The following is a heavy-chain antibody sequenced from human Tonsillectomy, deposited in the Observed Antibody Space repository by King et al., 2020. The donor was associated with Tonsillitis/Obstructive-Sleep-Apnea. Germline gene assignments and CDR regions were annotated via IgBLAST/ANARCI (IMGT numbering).Heavy chain of an antibody. J-gene: IGHJ5*02. CDR2: ISDSGGST. D-gene: IGHD3-10*01. V-gene: IGHV3-23*04. CDR1: GITFSSYD. CDR3: AKEEAYYYGSADWFDP. Sequence: VQLVESGGGLVQPGGSLRLSCAASGITFSSYDMSWVRQAPGKGLEWVSAISDSGGSTYYADSVKGRFTISRDNSKNTLYLQMNSLRAEDTAVYYCAKEEAYYYGSADWFDPWGQGTPGTVSS.